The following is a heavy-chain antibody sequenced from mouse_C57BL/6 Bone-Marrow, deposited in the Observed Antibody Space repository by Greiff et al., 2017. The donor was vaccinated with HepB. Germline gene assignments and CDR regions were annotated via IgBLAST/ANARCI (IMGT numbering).Heavy chain of an antibody. CDR3: ARRGGFGYFDY. J-gene: IGHJ2*01. CDR1: GYTFTSYW. CDR2: IDPSDSET. V-gene: IGHV1-52*01. Sequence: QVQLQQPGAELVRPGSSVKLSCKASGYTFTSYWMHWVKQRPIQGLEWIGNIDPSDSETHYNQKFKDKATLTVDKSSSTAYMQLRSLTSEDSAVYYCARRGGFGYFDYWGQGTTLTVSS.